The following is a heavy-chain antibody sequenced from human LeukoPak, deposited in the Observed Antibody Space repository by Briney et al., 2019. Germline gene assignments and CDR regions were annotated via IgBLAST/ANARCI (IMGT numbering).Heavy chain of an antibody. CDR2: ISPYNGNT. CDR3: ASVSGHYQADGY. D-gene: IGHD1-26*01. V-gene: IGHV1-18*01. CDR1: GYDFTSVG. J-gene: IGHJ4*02. Sequence: ASVKVSCKASGYDFTSVGITWVRRAPGRGLEWMGWISPYNGNTRYAQKFQGRVAMTTDTSTTTAYMELRGLRFNDTAVYYCASVSGHYQADGYWGQGTLVTVSS.